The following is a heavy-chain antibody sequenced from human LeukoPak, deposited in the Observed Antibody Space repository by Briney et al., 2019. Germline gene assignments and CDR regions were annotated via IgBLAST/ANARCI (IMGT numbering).Heavy chain of an antibody. CDR1: GGTFSSYA. Sequence: SVKVSCKASGGTFSSYAISWVRQAPGQGLEWMGGIIPVFGTANYAQKFQGRVTITADESTSTAYMELSSLRSEDTAVYYCARGRGYYDSSGYPFYFDYWGQGTLVTVSS. D-gene: IGHD3-22*01. CDR2: IIPVFGTA. CDR3: ARGRGYYDSSGYPFYFDY. J-gene: IGHJ4*02. V-gene: IGHV1-69*13.